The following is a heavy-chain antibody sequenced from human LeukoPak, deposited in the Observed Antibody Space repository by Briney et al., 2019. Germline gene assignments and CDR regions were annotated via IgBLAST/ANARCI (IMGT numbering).Heavy chain of an antibody. CDR2: INHSGST. Sequence: SETLSLTCTVSGGSISSYYWSWIRQPPGKGLEWIGEINHSGSTNYNPSLKSRVTISVDTSKNQFSLKLSSVTAADTAVYYCAREDSHYGDYGYYFDYWGQGTLVTVSS. J-gene: IGHJ4*02. CDR3: AREDSHYGDYGYYFDY. D-gene: IGHD4-17*01. CDR1: GGSISSYY. V-gene: IGHV4-34*01.